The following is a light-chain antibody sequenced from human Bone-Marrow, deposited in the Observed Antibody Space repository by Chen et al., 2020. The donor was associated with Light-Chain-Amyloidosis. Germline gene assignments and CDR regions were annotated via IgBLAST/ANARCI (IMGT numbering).Light chain of an antibody. V-gene: IGLV3-21*02. J-gene: IGLJ3*02. Sequence: SYVLTQPSSVSVAPGQTATIACGGNNIGSTSVHWYQPTPGQAPLLVVYDDSDRPSGIPERLSGSNSGTTATLTISRVEAGDEAVYYCQVWDRSSDRPVFGGGTKLTVL. CDR1: NIGSTS. CDR2: DDS. CDR3: QVWDRSSDRPV.